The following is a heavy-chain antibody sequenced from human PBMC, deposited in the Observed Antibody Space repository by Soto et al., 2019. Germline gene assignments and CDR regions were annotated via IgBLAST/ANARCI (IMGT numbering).Heavy chain of an antibody. V-gene: IGHV4-4*02. CDR3: ARHIVLMVYAIEDAFDI. CDR2: IYHSGST. CDR1: GGSISSSNW. J-gene: IGHJ3*02. Sequence: QVQLRESGPGLVKPSGALSLTCAVSGGSISSSNWWSWVRQPPGKGLEWIGEIYHSGSTNYNPSLKSRVTISVDKSKNQFSLKLSSVTAAETAVYYCARHIVLMVYAIEDAFDIWGQGTMVTVSS. D-gene: IGHD2-8*01.